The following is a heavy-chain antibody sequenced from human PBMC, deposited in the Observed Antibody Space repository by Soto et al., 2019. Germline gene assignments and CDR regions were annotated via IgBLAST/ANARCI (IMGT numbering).Heavy chain of an antibody. J-gene: IGHJ6*02. V-gene: IGHV1-69*06. D-gene: IGHD2-2*01. CDR1: GGTFSSYA. Sequence: VASVKVSCKASGGTFSSYAFSWVRQAPGQGLEWMGGIIPIFGTANYAQKFQGRVTITADKSTSTAYMELSSLRSEDTAVYYCARDLTAANYYYYGMDVWGQGTTVTVSS. CDR3: ARDLTAANYYYYGMDV. CDR2: IIPIFGTA.